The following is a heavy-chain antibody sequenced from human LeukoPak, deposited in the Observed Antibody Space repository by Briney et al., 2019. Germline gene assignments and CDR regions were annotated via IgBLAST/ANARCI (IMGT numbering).Heavy chain of an antibody. CDR2: IYYTGST. V-gene: IGHV4-39*01. J-gene: IGHJ4*02. CDR1: GGSISSISYY. Sequence: PSETLSLTCTISGGSISSISYYWGWIRQPPGKGLEWIGSIYYTGSTYYNPSLKSRVTISVDTSKNQFSLKLSSVTAADTAVYYCARRKKGSGGLFDYWGQGALVTVSS. D-gene: IGHD3-10*01. CDR3: ARRKKGSGGLFDY.